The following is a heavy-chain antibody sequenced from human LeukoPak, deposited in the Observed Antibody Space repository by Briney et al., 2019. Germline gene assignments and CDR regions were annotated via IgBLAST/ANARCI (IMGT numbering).Heavy chain of an antibody. J-gene: IGHJ4*02. D-gene: IGHD4-23*01. Sequence: ASVKVSCKASGGTFSSYAISWVRQAPGQGLEWMGGIIPIFGTANYAQKFQGRVTITADKSTSTAYMELSSLRSEDTAVYYCARDRANGNELGYWGQGTLVTVSS. CDR1: GGTFSSYA. CDR3: ARDRANGNELGY. CDR2: IIPIFGTA. V-gene: IGHV1-69*06.